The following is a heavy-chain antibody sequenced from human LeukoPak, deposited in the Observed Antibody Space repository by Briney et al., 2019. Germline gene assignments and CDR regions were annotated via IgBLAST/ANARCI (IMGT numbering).Heavy chain of an antibody. Sequence: GGSLRLSCAASGFIFTNYAMNWVRQAPGKGLEWVSGISRSGGSTYHADSVKGRFSISRDNSKNTLYLQMNSLRGEDTAVYYCAKGPHYDFWSGYCHYWGQGTLVTVSS. D-gene: IGHD3-3*01. CDR3: AKGPHYDFWSGYCHY. V-gene: IGHV3-23*01. J-gene: IGHJ4*02. CDR2: ISRSGGST. CDR1: GFIFTNYA.